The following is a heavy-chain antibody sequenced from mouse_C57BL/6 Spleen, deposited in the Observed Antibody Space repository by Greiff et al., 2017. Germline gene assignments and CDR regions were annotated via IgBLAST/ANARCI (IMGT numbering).Heavy chain of an antibody. V-gene: IGHV1-69*01. Sequence: QVQLQQSGAELVMPGASVKLSCKASGYTFTSYWMPWVKQRPGQGLEWIGEIDPSDSYTNYNQKFKGKSTLTVDKSSSTAYMQLSSLTSEDSAVYYCARVEYYSNSYLDFEGWGTATTVTV. D-gene: IGHD2-5*01. CDR1: GYTFTSYW. J-gene: IGHJ1*03. CDR2: IDPSDSYT. CDR3: ARVEYYSNSYLDFEG.